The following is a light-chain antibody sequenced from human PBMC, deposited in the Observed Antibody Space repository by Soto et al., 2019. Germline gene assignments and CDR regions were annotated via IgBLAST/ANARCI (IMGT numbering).Light chain of an antibody. V-gene: IGLV7-46*01. J-gene: IGLJ1*01. Sequence: QAVVTQEPSLTVSPGGTVTLTCASSTGAVTGDHHPYWFQQRPGQAPRTLVYDTTYKHSWTPARFTGSLLGDKAALTLSGAQPEDEAEYYCLLSYSGAFVFGTGTNLTVL. CDR1: TGAVTGDHH. CDR2: DTT. CDR3: LLSYSGAFV.